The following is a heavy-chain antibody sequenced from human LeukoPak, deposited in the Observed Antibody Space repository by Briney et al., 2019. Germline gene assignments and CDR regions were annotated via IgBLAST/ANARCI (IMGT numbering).Heavy chain of an antibody. CDR3: ARDRLSGSYRDNFDY. CDR2: ISAYNGNT. D-gene: IGHD1-26*01. CDR1: GGTFSSYA. V-gene: IGHV1-18*01. Sequence: GASVKVSCKASGGTFSSYAISWVRQAPGQGLEWMGWISAYNGNTNYAQKLQGRVTMTTDTSTSTAYMELRSLRSDDTAVYYCARDRLSGSYRDNFDYWGQGTLVTVSS. J-gene: IGHJ4*02.